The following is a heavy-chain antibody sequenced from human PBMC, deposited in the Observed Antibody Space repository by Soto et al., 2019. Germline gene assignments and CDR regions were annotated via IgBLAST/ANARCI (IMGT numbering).Heavy chain of an antibody. D-gene: IGHD6-19*01. Sequence: EMQLVQSGGGLVKPGGSLRLSCVASRFNFSAAWLNWIRQAPGTGLEWVGRIKPKSEGETADYTAPVRGRFTISRDDLKTTLHLQMDSLTTEDTAVYYCAICPYSSGPTWGLGVLVTVSS. J-gene: IGHJ4*02. V-gene: IGHV3-15*07. CDR2: IKPKSEGETA. CDR3: AICPYSSGPT. CDR1: RFNFSAAW.